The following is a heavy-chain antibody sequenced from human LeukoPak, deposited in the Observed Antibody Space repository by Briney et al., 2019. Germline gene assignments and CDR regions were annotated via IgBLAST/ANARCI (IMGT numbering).Heavy chain of an antibody. V-gene: IGHV3-23*01. J-gene: IGHJ4*02. Sequence: GGSLRLSCAASGFTFSSYAMSWVRQAPGKGLGWVSGISGSGGSTYYADSVKGRFTISRDNPKNTLYLQMNSLRAEDTAMDFCAKGGVGSGKTFDSWGQGTLVTVSS. CDR3: AKGGVGSGKTFDS. D-gene: IGHD3-10*01. CDR2: ISGSGGST. CDR1: GFTFSSYA.